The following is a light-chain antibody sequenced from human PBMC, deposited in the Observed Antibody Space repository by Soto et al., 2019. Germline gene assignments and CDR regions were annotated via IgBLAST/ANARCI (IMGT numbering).Light chain of an antibody. J-gene: IGLJ1*01. CDR2: EIN. CDR1: SSDVGAYDY. Sequence: SVLTQPPSASGSPGQSVTISCTGTSSDVGAYDYVSWYQQHPGKAPKLMIYEINKRPSGVPDRFSGSKSGNTASLTVSGLQAEDEADYYCSSFAGSNNFPYVFGTGTKATVL. V-gene: IGLV2-8*01. CDR3: SSFAGSNNFPYV.